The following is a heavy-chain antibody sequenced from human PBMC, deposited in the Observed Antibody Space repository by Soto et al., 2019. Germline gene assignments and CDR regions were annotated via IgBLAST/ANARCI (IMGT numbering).Heavy chain of an antibody. CDR1: GASITSSSYY. CDR2: IYYSGTT. CDR3: ATRITVFGLLIPPFDP. Sequence: PSETLSLTCSVSGASITSSSYYWGWIRQPPGKGLEWIGTIYYSGTTYYNPSLKSRVTISGDTSKNQFSLRLSSVTAADTAIYYCATRITVFGLLIPPFDPWGQGTQVTVSS. D-gene: IGHD3-3*01. J-gene: IGHJ5*02. V-gene: IGHV4-39*01.